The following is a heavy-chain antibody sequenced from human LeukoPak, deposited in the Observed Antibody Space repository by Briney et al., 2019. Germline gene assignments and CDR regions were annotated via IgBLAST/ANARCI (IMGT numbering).Heavy chain of an antibody. CDR3: AKDRRGTDSYGYDY. CDR2: ISYDGNEK. D-gene: IGHD5-18*01. CDR1: GFTFSTYA. J-gene: IGHJ4*02. Sequence: GGSLRLPCAASGFTFSTYAMSWVRQAPGKGREWMTVISYDGNEKYYADSVKGRFTISRDNSKNTLYLQMNSLRAEDTAVYYCAKDRRGTDSYGYDYWGQGTLVTVSS. V-gene: IGHV3-33*05.